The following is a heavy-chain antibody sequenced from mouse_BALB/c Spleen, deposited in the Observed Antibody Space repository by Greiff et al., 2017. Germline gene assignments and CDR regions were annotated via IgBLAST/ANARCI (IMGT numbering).Heavy chain of an antibody. V-gene: IGHV5-15*02. Sequence: EVKLVESGGGLVQPGGSRKLSCAASGFTFSDYGMAWVRQAPGKGPEWVAFISNLAYSIYYADTVTGRFTISRENAKNTLYLEMSSLRSEDTAMYYCARDWDEDYAMDYGGQGTSVTVSS. D-gene: IGHD4-1*01. CDR2: ISNLAYSI. CDR3: ARDWDEDYAMDY. J-gene: IGHJ4*01. CDR1: GFTFSDYG.